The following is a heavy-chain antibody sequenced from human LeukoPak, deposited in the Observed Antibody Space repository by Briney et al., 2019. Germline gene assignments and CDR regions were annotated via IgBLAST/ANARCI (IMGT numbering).Heavy chain of an antibody. D-gene: IGHD2-2*02. CDR3: ARQSRVDIVVVPAAIDY. J-gene: IGHJ4*02. CDR1: GGSFSGYY. Sequence: SETLSLTCAVYGGSFSGYYWSWIRQPPGKGLEWIGEINHSGSTNYNPSLKSRVTISIDTSKNQFSLKLSSVTAADTAVYYCARQSRVDIVVVPAAIDYWGQGTLVTVSS. V-gene: IGHV4-34*01. CDR2: INHSGST.